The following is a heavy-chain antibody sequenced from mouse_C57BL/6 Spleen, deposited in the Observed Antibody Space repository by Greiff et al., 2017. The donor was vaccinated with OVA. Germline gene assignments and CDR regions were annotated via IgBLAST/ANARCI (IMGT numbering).Heavy chain of an antibody. CDR2: IYPGDGDT. D-gene: IGHD2-5*01. V-gene: IGHV1-80*01. CDR3: ARRYSNYETWFAY. Sequence: VNLVESGAELVKPGASVKISCKASGYAFSSYWMNWVKQRPGKGLEWIGQIYPGDGDTNYNGKFKGKATLTADKSSSTAYMQLSSLTSEDSAVYFCARRYSNYETWFAYWGQGTLVTVSA. J-gene: IGHJ3*01. CDR1: GYAFSSYW.